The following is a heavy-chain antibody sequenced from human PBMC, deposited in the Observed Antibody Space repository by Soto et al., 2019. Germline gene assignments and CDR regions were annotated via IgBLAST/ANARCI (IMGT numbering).Heavy chain of an antibody. CDR3: GRVGFDSCGPGGIDC. D-gene: IGHD3-22*01. Sequence: EVQLLESGGGLIQTGGSLRLSCAASGFSFGPYGISGVRQAPGKGLAWVSSITDSLGTYYSDSVKGRFTISRDNSKTTRYLQMNRLGREVTVLYYCGRVGFDSCGPGGIDCWGQGAEVTVSS. V-gene: IGHV3-23*01. CDR2: ITDSLGT. J-gene: IGHJ4*02. CDR1: GFSFGPYG.